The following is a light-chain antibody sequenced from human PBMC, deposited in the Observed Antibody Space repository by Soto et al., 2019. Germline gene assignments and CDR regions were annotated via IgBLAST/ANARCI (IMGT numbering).Light chain of an antibody. CDR1: SSDVGTYTY. Sequence: QSALTQPPSASGSPGQSVTISCTGTSSDVGTYTYVSWYQQHAGKAPQLMIYEVNKRPSGVPDRFSAFKSGNTASLTVSGLQDEDEADYYCSSYAGSNNFVVFGGGTKLTVL. J-gene: IGLJ3*02. CDR3: SSYAGSNNFVV. CDR2: EVN. V-gene: IGLV2-8*01.